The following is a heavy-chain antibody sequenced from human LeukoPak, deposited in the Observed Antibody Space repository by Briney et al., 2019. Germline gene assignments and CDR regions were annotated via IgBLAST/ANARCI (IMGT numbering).Heavy chain of an antibody. CDR1: GGSFSGYY. CDR3: ARGRMATMARPRYFDY. CDR2: INHSGST. J-gene: IGHJ4*02. D-gene: IGHD5-24*01. Sequence: KSSETLSLTCAVYGGSFSGYYWSWIRQPPGKGLEWIGEINHSGSTNYNPSLKSRVTISVDASKNQFSLKLSSVTAADTAVYYCARGRMATMARPRYFDYWGQGTLVTVSS. V-gene: IGHV4-34*01.